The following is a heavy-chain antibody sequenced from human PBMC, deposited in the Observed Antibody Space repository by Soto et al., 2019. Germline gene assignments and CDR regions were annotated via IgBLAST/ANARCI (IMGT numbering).Heavy chain of an antibody. CDR2: IYYSGST. J-gene: IGHJ6*02. D-gene: IGHD3-22*01. Sequence: QVQLQVSGPGLVKPSQTLSLTCTVSGGSISSGGYYWSWIRQHPGKGLEWIGYIYYSGSTYYNPSLKSRVTISVDTSKNQFSLKLSSVTAADTAVYYCARDPSAYYYDSSGFMDVWGQGTTVTVSS. V-gene: IGHV4-31*03. CDR1: GGSISSGGYY. CDR3: ARDPSAYYYDSSGFMDV.